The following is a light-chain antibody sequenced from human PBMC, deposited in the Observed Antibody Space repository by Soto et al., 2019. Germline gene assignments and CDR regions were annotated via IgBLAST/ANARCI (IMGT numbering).Light chain of an antibody. Sequence: QSVLTQPASVSGSPGQSIAISCTGTSSDVGGYNYVSWYQQHPGKAPKVLFYAVSNRPSGVSNRFSGSKSDNTASLTISGLQAEDEADYFCCSYTNNNTLVFGTGTKLTVL. J-gene: IGLJ1*01. V-gene: IGLV2-14*01. CDR3: CSYTNNNTLV. CDR1: SSDVGGYNY. CDR2: AVS.